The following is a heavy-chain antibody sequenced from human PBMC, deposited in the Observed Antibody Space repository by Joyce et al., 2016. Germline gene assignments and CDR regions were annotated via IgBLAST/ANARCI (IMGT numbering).Heavy chain of an antibody. CDR1: GFVFSNYW. V-gene: IGHV3-7*03. Sequence: QLVESGGGLVQPGVSLRLSCVASGFVFSNYWMAWVRQAPGKGAEWVANVRPDESAQFYVDSMEGRFIISRDNSKNVLYLQMNGLRVDDTAMYHCVRSIDYWGRGTLVTVSS. J-gene: IGHJ4*02. CDR3: VRSIDY. CDR2: VRPDESAQ.